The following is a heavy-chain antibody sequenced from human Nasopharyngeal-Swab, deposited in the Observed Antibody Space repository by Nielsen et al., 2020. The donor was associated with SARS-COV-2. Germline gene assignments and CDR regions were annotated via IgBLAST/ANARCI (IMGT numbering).Heavy chain of an antibody. D-gene: IGHD6-19*01. Sequence: GGSLRLSCAASGFTFSSNAMSWVRQAPGKGLEWVSAISGSGVSTYYADSVKGRFTISRDNSKNTLYLQMNSLRAEDTAVYYCAKGDRRSQWLVDYYYGMDVWGQGTTVTVSS. CDR1: GFTFSSNA. CDR3: AKGDRRSQWLVDYYYGMDV. CDR2: ISGSGVST. V-gene: IGHV3-23*01. J-gene: IGHJ6*02.